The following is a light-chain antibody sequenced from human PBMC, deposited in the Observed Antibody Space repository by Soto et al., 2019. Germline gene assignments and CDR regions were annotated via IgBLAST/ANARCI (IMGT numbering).Light chain of an antibody. J-gene: IGLJ2*01. CDR1: NSDVGAYNY. Sequence: QSALTQPASVSGSPGQSITISCTGTNSDVGAYNYVSWYQQHPGKAPKLMIYDVTTRPSGVSNRFTGSKSGNTASLTISGLQAEDEADYYCSSYRSGSTLVVFGGGTKLTVL. CDR3: SSYRSGSTLVV. V-gene: IGLV2-14*01. CDR2: DVT.